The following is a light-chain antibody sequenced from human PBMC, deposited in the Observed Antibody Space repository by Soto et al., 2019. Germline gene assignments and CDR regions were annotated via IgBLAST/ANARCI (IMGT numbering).Light chain of an antibody. CDR2: WAS. Sequence: DIVMTQSPDSLAVSLDERATINCKSSQSVLYSSNNKNYLAWYQQKPGQAPKLLIYWASTRESGVPDRFSGSGSGTDFTLTISSLQAEDVAVYYCQQYYNTPSYTFGQGTKLEIK. V-gene: IGKV4-1*01. J-gene: IGKJ2*01. CDR3: QQYYNTPSYT. CDR1: QSVLYSSNNKNY.